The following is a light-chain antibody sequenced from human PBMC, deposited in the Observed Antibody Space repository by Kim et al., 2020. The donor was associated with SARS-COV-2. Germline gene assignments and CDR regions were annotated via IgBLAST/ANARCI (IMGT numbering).Light chain of an antibody. Sequence: GQSVTISCTGTSSDSGGYNFVAWYQQHPGKAPKVMIYEVNKRPSGVPDRFSGSKSGNTASPTVSGLQAEDEADYYCSSYAGRQNLVFGGGTQLTVL. CDR1: SSDSGGYNF. V-gene: IGLV2-8*01. J-gene: IGLJ2*01. CDR2: EVN. CDR3: SSYAGRQNLV.